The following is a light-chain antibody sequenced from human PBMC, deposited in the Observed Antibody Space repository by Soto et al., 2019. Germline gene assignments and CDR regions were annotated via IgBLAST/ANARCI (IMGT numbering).Light chain of an antibody. CDR3: LQYGSSVWT. CDR1: QRLSSNY. J-gene: IGKJ1*01. Sequence: EIVLTQSPGPLSLSPGERATLSCRASQRLSSNYLAWFQQKPGQAPRLLIYGASSRATGVPDRFSGSGSGTDFTLTIPRLDAEDFAVYYCLQYGSSVWTFGQGTKVEIK. V-gene: IGKV3-20*01. CDR2: GAS.